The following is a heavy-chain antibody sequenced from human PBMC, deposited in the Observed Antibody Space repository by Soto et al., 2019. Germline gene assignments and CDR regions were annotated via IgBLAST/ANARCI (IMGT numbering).Heavy chain of an antibody. D-gene: IGHD3-10*01. V-gene: IGHV2-5*02. CDR2: IYWDDDE. J-gene: IGHJ6*02. CDR3: VRNWRYYGGDYYYGMDA. CDR1: GFSLNTGGVG. Sequence: ITLKESGPTLVKPTQTLTLTCTFSGFSLNTGGVGVGWVRQPRGKAMEWLALIYWDDDERYSPSLRNRLNITKDTNNNQVVLTLTNMDPEDTATYYCVRNWRYYGGDYYYGMDAWGQGTTVTVSS.